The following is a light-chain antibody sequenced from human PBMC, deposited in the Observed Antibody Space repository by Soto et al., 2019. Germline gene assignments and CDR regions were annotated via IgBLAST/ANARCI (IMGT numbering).Light chain of an antibody. CDR3: SSYTSSSTYV. CDR1: SSDVVSYNR. V-gene: IGLV2-18*02. J-gene: IGLJ1*01. CDR2: EVS. Sequence: SALTQPPSVSGSPGQSVTISCTGTSSDVVSYNRVSWYQQPPVTAPKLMIYEVSNRPSGVPDRFSGSKSCNTASLTISGLQAEDEADYYCSSYTSSSTYVFGTGTKVTVL.